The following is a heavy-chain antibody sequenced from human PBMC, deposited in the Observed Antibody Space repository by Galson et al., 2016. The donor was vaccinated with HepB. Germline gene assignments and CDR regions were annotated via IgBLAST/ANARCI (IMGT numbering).Heavy chain of an antibody. V-gene: IGHV3-74*01. CDR3: AGDFGGPDDY. CDR1: GFSFDVYG. J-gene: IGHJ4*02. CDR2: MKPNGRTI. Sequence: SLRLSCAASGFSFDVYGMSWVRQAPGKGLVWVARMKPNGRTIDYADSVKGRFTISRDNAKNTLYLQMNSLRAEDTAVYYCAGDFGGPDDYWGQGTMVTVSS. D-gene: IGHD3-10*01.